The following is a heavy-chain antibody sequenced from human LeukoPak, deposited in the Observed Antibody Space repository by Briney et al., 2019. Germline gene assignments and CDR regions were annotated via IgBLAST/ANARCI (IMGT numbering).Heavy chain of an antibody. CDR1: GFTFSSYG. Sequence: GGSLRLSCAASGFTFSSYGMKWVRQAPGKGLEWVSSISSSSVYIYYADSVKGRFTISRDNAKNSLYLQMASLRAEDTAVYYCAGDKTTGGWYEFDYWGQGTLVTVSS. D-gene: IGHD6-19*01. J-gene: IGHJ4*02. CDR2: ISSSSVYI. V-gene: IGHV3-21*01. CDR3: AGDKTTGGWYEFDY.